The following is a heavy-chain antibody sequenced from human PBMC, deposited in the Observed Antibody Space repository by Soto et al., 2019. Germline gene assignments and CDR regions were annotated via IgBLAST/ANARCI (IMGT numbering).Heavy chain of an antibody. J-gene: IGHJ4*02. D-gene: IGHD3-22*01. CDR2: ISSSSSTI. CDR1: GFTFSSYS. V-gene: IGHV3-48*01. Sequence: EVQLVESGGGLVQPGGSLRLSCTASGFTFSSYSMNWVRQAPGKGLEWVSYISSSSSTIYYADSVKGRFTISRDNAKSSLYLQVNGLRAEDADVYYFARDYYDSSGYSADFDYCGQGTLVTVSA. CDR3: ARDYYDSSGYSADFDY.